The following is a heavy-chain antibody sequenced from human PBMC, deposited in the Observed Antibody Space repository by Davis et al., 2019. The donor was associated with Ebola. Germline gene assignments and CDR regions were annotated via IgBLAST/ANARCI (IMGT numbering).Heavy chain of an antibody. Sequence: AAAVKVSCKASGYTFTSYGISWVRQAPGQGLEWMGWISAYSGNTNYAQKLQGRVTMTTDTSTSTAYMELRSLRSDDTAVYYCARVPRFLEWLFGEIFDYWGQGTLVTVSS. V-gene: IGHV1-18*01. CDR2: ISAYSGNT. D-gene: IGHD3-3*01. CDR3: ARVPRFLEWLFGEIFDY. CDR1: GYTFTSYG. J-gene: IGHJ4*02.